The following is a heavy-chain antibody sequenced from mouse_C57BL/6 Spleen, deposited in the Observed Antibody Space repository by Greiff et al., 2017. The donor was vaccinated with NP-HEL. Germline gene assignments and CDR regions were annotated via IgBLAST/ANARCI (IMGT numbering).Heavy chain of an antibody. V-gene: IGHV5-9-1*02. J-gene: IGHJ1*03. CDR2: ISSGGDCI. CDR3: TREDTTVHFDV. Sequence: EVKLMESGEGLVKPGGSLKLSCAASGFTFSSYAMSWVRQTPEKRLEWVAYISSGGDCIYYADTVKGRFTISRDNARNTLYLQMSSLKSEYTAMYYCTREDTTVHFDVWGTGTTVTVSS. CDR1: GFTFSSYA. D-gene: IGHD1-1*01.